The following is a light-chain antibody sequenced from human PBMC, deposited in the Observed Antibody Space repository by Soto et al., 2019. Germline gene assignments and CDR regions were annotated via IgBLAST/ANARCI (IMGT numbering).Light chain of an antibody. V-gene: IGKV1-27*01. CDR3: QKYNSAPLT. CDR1: QGIAPY. CDR2: ATS. J-gene: IGKJ4*01. Sequence: DVQMTQSPSSLSAFVGDRVTITCRASQGIAPYLAWFQQKPGKVPKLLIYATSTLQSGVPSRFSGSGSGTXXXXTISSLQPEDVATYYCQKYNSAPLTFGGGTKVEIK.